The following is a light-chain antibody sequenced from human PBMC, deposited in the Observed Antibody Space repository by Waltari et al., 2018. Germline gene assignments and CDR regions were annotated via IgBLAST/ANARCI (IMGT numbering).Light chain of an antibody. CDR1: QGVGGN. V-gene: IGKV3-15*01. CDR2: GAS. J-gene: IGKJ1*01. Sequence: VMTQSPVTLSVSLGERATLSCRASQGVGGNLAWYQRKPGQPPRLLIFGASTRATGVPARFSGGGSGTEFTLTIDSLQSDDFAVYYCHQYNKWPLWSFGQGTKV. CDR3: HQYNKWPLWS.